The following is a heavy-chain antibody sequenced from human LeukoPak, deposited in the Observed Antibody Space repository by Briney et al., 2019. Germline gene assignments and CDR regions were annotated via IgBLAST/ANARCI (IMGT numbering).Heavy chain of an antibody. CDR1: GFSFDNYA. D-gene: IGHD3-10*01. CDR2: ITYSGDDS. Sequence: GGSLRLSCAASGFSFDNYAMSWVRQAPGKGREGISAITYSGDDSYHADSVKGRFTISRDNSKNTLNLQMNSLRVEDSAVYYCAKGSRGSRPYYFDFWGQGTLVTVSS. V-gene: IGHV3-23*01. J-gene: IGHJ4*02. CDR3: AKGSRGSRPYYFDF.